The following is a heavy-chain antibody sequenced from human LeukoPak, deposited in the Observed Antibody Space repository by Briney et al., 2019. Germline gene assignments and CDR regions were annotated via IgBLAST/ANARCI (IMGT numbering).Heavy chain of an antibody. CDR2: ISGSGGST. CDR1: GFTFSSYA. D-gene: IGHD3-3*01. V-gene: IGHV3-23*01. CDR3: AKDEGYDFWSGYYKGYYFDY. J-gene: IGHJ4*02. Sequence: GGSLRLSCAASGFTFSSYAMSWVRQAPGKGVEWVSAISGSGGSTYYADAVKGRFTISRDNSKHTLYLQMNSLRAEDTAVYYCAKDEGYDFWSGYYKGYYFDYWGQGTLVTVSS.